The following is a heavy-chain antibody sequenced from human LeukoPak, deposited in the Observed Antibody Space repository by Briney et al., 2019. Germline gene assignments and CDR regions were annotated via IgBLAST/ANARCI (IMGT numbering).Heavy chain of an antibody. V-gene: IGHV3-48*03. CDR3: AKGAYYDL. Sequence: GGSLRLSCAASGFTFSSYEMNWVRQAPGRGLEWVSYISSSGSTIYYADSVKGRFTISRDNSKNTLYLQMNSLRVEDTAVYYCAKGAYYDLWGQGTLVTVSS. J-gene: IGHJ4*02. CDR1: GFTFSSYE. CDR2: ISSSGSTI. D-gene: IGHD3-22*01.